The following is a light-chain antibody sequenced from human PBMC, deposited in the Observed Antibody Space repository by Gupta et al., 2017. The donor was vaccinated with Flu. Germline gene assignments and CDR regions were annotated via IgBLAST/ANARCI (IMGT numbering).Light chain of an antibody. CDR2: DAS. CDR1: QSVRPS. CDR3: QQLSDLPMFT. J-gene: IGKJ2*01. V-gene: IGKV3-11*01. Sequence: EVVLTQSPATLSLSPGERAVLSCRASQSVRPSLAWYQQKPGQAPRLLMYDASRRAAGIPARFRGSGFGKDFPLTISTREPEDFAVYYCQQLSDLPMFTFGQGTKVEIK.